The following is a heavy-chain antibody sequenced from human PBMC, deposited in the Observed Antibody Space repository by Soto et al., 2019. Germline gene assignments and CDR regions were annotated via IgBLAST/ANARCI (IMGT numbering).Heavy chain of an antibody. CDR2: ISWNSGSI. Sequence: EVQLVESGGGLVQPGRSLRLSCAASGFTFDDYAMHWVRQAPGKGLEWVSGISWNSGSIGYVDSVKGRFTISRDNAKNSLYLQMNSLRAEDTALYYCAKDMSTVTTIGYFDYWGQGTLVTVSS. CDR3: AKDMSTVTTIGYFDY. CDR1: GFTFDDYA. V-gene: IGHV3-9*01. D-gene: IGHD5-12*01. J-gene: IGHJ4*02.